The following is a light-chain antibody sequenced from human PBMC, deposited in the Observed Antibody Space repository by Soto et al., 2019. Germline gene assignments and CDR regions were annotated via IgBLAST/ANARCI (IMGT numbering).Light chain of an antibody. CDR3: QQDYDTPST. V-gene: IGKV4-1*01. Sequence: DIVLTQFPDSLAVSLGERATINCKSSQSVLYSSNNKNYLAWYQQKPGQPPKLLIYWASTRESGVPGRFSGSGSGTDVTLTSTSLQAEDVAVYYCQQDYDTPSTFGQGTKVEIK. CDR2: WAS. J-gene: IGKJ1*01. CDR1: QSVLYSSNNKNY.